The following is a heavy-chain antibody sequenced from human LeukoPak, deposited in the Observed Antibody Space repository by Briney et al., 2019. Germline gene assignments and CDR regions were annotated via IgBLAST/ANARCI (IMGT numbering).Heavy chain of an antibody. CDR1: GGSISSSSYY. CDR3: ASSIDFDYGDYYFDY. V-gene: IGHV4-39*07. CDR2: IYYSGST. Sequence: SETLSLTCTVSGGSISSSSYYWGWIRQPPGKGLEWIGSIYYSGSTYYNPSLKSRVTISVDTSKNQFSLKLSSVTAADTAVYYCASSIDFDYGDYYFDYWGQGALVTISS. D-gene: IGHD4-17*01. J-gene: IGHJ4*02.